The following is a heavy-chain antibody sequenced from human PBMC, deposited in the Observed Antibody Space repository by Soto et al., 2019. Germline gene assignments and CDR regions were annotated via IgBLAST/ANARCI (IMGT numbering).Heavy chain of an antibody. CDR1: GLTVSNNY. J-gene: IGHJ4*02. Sequence: EVQLVESGGGLIQPGGSLRLSCAASGLTVSNNYMSWVRQAPGKGLERVSIIYSVGSTYYADSVTGRFTISRDNSTNTLFLLMDNLRAKDPAVYSCARAFNWNDAYFDYWGQGTLVTVSS. CDR2: IYSVGST. V-gene: IGHV3-53*01. D-gene: IGHD1-1*01. CDR3: ARAFNWNDAYFDY.